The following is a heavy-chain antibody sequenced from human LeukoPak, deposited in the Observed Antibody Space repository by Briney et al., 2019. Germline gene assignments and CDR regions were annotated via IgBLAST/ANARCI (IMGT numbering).Heavy chain of an antibody. CDR2: TNHSGDT. CDR3: HMVRGGGYFDY. V-gene: IGHV4-34*01. Sequence: SETLSLTCAVSGGSFSNYYWSCIRQSPEKGLEWIGETNHSGDTNYNPSLKSRVTISLDTSKNQFSLNLTSVTAADTAVYYCHMVRGGGYFDYWGQGTLVTVSS. CDR1: GGSFSNYY. J-gene: IGHJ4*02. D-gene: IGHD3-10*01.